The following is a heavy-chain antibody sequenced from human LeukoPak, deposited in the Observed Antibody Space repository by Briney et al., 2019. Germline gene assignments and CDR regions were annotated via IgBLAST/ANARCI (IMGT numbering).Heavy chain of an antibody. J-gene: IGHJ5*02. CDR3: VRGNSVGDNAWWFDP. CDR1: GYTFTSYY. Sequence: ASVKVSCKASGYTFTSYYMHWVRQAPGQGLEWMGLINPTGGSTGYAQKFQGRVTMTRDMSTSTDYMELSSLRSEDTAIYYCVRGNSVGDNAWWFDPWGQGTLVTVSS. V-gene: IGHV1-46*01. CDR2: INPTGGST. D-gene: IGHD1-26*01.